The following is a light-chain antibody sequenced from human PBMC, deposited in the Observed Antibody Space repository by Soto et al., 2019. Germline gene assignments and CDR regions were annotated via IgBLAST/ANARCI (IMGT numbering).Light chain of an antibody. J-gene: IGKJ1*01. CDR2: AAS. CDR1: QSILTY. CDR3: QQYSIWRT. Sequence: DIHMTQSPSSLSASVLDIVTITFRASQSILTYLAWYQQKPGQVPELLIQAASTLQPGVPSRFSGSGSGTEFTLTISSLQSEDFAVYYCQQYSIWRTFGQGTKVDIK. V-gene: IGKV1-27*01.